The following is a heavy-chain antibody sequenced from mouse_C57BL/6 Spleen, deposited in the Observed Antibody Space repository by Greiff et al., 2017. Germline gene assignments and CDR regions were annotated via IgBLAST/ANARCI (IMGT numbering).Heavy chain of an antibody. D-gene: IGHD2-1*01. CDR2: IDPETGGT. V-gene: IGHV1-15*01. CDR3: TRGPRGNYDY. CDR1: GYTFTDYE. J-gene: IGHJ2*01. Sequence: VQLQESGAELVRPGASVTLSCKASGYTFTDYEMHWVKQTPVHGLEWIGAIDPETGGTAYNQKFKGKAILTADKSSSTAYMELRSLTSEDSADYYCTRGPRGNYDYWGQGTTLTVSS.